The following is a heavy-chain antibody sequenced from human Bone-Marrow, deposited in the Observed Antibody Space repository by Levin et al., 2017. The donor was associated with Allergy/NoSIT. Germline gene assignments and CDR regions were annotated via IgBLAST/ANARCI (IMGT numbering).Heavy chain of an antibody. V-gene: IGHV3-30*18. J-gene: IGHJ4*02. D-gene: IGHD6-13*01. CDR3: AKDLGSTWYYFDH. CDR1: GFIFSSFG. Sequence: GESLKISCAASGFIFSSFGMHWVRQAPGKGLEWVALISHDGTNKYYVDSVKGRFTISRDNSKTTVFLHMNSLRAEDTGVYYCAKDLGSTWYYFDHWGQGTLVTVSS. CDR2: ISHDGTNK.